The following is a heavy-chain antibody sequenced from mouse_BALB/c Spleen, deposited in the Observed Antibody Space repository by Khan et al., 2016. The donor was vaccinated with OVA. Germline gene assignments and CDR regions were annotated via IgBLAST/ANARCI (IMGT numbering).Heavy chain of an antibody. V-gene: IGHV6-3*02. Sequence: EVKLEVSGGGLVQPGGSMKLSCVASGFTFSSDWMSWVRQSPEQGLEWVAEIRLKSDNYATHYAESVKGKFTISRDDSKSRLYLQMTSVRAEDTGIYYCTQLGRSDWGQGTLVTVSA. CDR3: TQLGRSD. CDR1: GFTFSSDW. J-gene: IGHJ3*01. D-gene: IGHD4-1*02. CDR2: IRLKSDNYAT.